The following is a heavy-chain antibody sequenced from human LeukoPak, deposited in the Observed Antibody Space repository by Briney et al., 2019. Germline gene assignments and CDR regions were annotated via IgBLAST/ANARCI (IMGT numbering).Heavy chain of an antibody. CDR1: GFTFSNYW. CDR2: INSDGSGT. D-gene: IGHD3-22*01. Sequence: GGSLRLSCAASGFTFSNYWMHWVRQAPGKGLVWVSRINSDGSGTNYADSVKGRFTISRDNAKNTLYLQMNSLRAEDTAVYYCARNYYYDSSGYFLIQNPDYWGQGTLVTVSS. J-gene: IGHJ4*02. CDR3: ARNYYYDSSGYFLIQNPDY. V-gene: IGHV3-74*01.